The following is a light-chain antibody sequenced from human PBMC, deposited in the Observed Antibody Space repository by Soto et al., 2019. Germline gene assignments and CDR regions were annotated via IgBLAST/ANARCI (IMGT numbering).Light chain of an antibody. J-gene: IGKJ2*01. V-gene: IGKV4-1*01. CDR1: QSRLYNTNNKNY. CDR2: WSS. Sequence: DIVMTQSPDSLAVSLGERATINCKSSQSRLYNTNNKNYLGWYQQKPGQPPKLLIYWSSTRESGVPDRFNGKGSWTDFTSNINHLPAEKFAVLYFSQCFPSPFTFGPGTKLEIK. CDR3: SQCFPSPFT.